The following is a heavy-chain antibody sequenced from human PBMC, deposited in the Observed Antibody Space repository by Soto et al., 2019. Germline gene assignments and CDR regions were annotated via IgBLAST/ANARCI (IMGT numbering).Heavy chain of an antibody. CDR3: ARGLYYRDSSGYYCSDAFDI. J-gene: IGHJ3*02. CDR1: GGSISSSGYS. D-gene: IGHD3-22*01. V-gene: IGHV4-30-2*01. Sequence: QLQLQQSGSGLVKPSQTLSLTCDVSGGSISSSGYSWNWIRQPPGKGLEWIGYIYHRVNTSYTPALKGRVTLSLDRYTNQFSLKLNSVRAADTAVYYCARGLYYRDSSGYYCSDAFDIWGQGTMVTVSS. CDR2: IYHRVNT.